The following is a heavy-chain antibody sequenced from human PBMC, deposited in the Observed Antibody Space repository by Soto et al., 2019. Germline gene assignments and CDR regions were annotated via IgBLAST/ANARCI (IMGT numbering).Heavy chain of an antibody. V-gene: IGHV3-21*01. Sequence: LRLSCAASGFTFSSYSMNWVRQAPGKWLEWVSSISSSSSYIYYADSVKGRFTISRDNAKNSLYLQMNSLRAEDTAVYYCARDGHCGGYVVYYFDYWGQRTRGTVSA. CDR2: ISSSSSYI. CDR3: ARDGHCGGYVVYYFDY. D-gene: IGHD5-12*01. J-gene: IGHJ4*02. CDR1: GFTFSSYS.